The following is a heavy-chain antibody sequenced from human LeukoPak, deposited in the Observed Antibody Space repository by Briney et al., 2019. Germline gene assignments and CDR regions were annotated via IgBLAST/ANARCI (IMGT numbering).Heavy chain of an antibody. V-gene: IGHV4-39*01. J-gene: IGHJ4*02. CDR1: GGSISSSSYY. CDR2: IYYSGST. D-gene: IGHD2-15*01. CDR3: ARHKKVAATPNY. Sequence: SETLSLTCTVSGGSISSSSYYWGWIRQPPGKGLEWIGSIYYSGSTYYNPSLKSRVTISVDTSKNQFSLKLSSVTAADTAVYYCARHKKVAATPNYCGQGTLVTVSS.